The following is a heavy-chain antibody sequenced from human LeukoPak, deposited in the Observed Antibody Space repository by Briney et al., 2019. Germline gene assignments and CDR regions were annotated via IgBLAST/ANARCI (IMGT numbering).Heavy chain of an antibody. J-gene: IGHJ6*03. CDR1: GFTFSSYW. CDR3: AREAVAGTEGYYYMDV. Sequence: GGSLRLSCAASGFTFSSYWKSWVRQAPGTGLEWVSSISSSSSYIYYADSVKGRFTISRDNAKNSLYLQMNSLRAEDTAVYYCAREAVAGTEGYYYMDVWGKGTTVTVSS. CDR2: ISSSSSYI. V-gene: IGHV3-21*01. D-gene: IGHD6-19*01.